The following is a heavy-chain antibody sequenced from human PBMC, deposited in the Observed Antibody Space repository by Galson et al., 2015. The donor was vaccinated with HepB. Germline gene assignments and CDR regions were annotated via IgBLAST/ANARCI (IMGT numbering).Heavy chain of an antibody. CDR3: AKDVSDYDFWSGYYFDY. CDR2: ISYDGSNK. CDR1: GFTFSSYG. V-gene: IGHV3-30*18. J-gene: IGHJ4*02. D-gene: IGHD3-3*01. Sequence: SLRLSCAASGFTFSSYGMHWVRQAPGKGLEWVAVISYDGSNKYYADSVKGRFTISRDNSKNTLYLQMNSLRAEDTAVYYCAKDVSDYDFWSGYYFDYWGQGTLVTVSS.